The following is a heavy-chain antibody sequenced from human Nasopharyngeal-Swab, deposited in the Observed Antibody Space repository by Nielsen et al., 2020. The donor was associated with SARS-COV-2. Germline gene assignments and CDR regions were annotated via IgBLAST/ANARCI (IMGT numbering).Heavy chain of an antibody. J-gene: IGHJ4*02. CDR1: GFTFISYG. V-gene: IGHV3-30*18. CDR2: ISHDGSNK. CDR3: AKGKYYYDTSGFYPFDY. D-gene: IGHD3-22*01. Sequence: GGSLRLSCAASGFTFISYGMHWVRQAPGKGLEWVAVISHDGSNKYYVDSVKGRFTISRDDSKSTLYLQMNSLRAEDTAVYYCAKGKYYYDTSGFYPFDYWGQGTLVTVSS.